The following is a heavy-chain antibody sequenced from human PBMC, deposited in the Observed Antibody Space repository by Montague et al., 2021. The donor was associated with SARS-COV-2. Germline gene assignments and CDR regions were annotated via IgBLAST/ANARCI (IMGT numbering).Heavy chain of an antibody. D-gene: IGHD3-10*01. Sequence: SEILSLTCTVSGGSISSYYWSWIRQPPGKGLEWIGYIYYSGSTNXNPSLKSRVTISVDTSKNQFSLKLSSVTAADTAVYYCARARSGRLFDYWGQGTLVTVSS. CDR2: IYYSGST. CDR1: GGSISSYY. V-gene: IGHV4-59*01. CDR3: ARARSGRLFDY. J-gene: IGHJ4*02.